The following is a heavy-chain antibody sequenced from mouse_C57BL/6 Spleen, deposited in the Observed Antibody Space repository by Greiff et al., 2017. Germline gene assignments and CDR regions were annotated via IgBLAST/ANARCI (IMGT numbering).Heavy chain of an antibody. CDR3: TRDYYGSSYHWYFDV. CDR1: GYTFTDYE. D-gene: IGHD1-1*01. V-gene: IGHV1-15*01. Sequence: VQLQQSGAELVRPGASVTLSCKASGYTFTDYEMHWVKQTPVHGLEWIGAIDPETGGTAYNQKFKGKAILTADKSSSTAYMELRSLTSEDSAVYYCTRDYYGSSYHWYFDVWGTGTTVTVSS. CDR2: IDPETGGT. J-gene: IGHJ1*03.